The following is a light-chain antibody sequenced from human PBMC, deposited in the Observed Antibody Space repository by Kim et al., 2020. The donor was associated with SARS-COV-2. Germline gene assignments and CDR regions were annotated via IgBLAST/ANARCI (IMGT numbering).Light chain of an antibody. J-gene: IGKJ4*01. CDR3: QQYNKWPPIT. V-gene: IGKV3-15*01. Sequence: IVMTQSPDTLSVSPGERVTLSCRASQSIGNNLAWYQQKPGQSPTILIFGASTRPTGIPARFSGSGSGTDFTLTISSLQFEDSAVYYCQQYNKWPPITFGGGTKVEI. CDR2: GAS. CDR1: QSIGNN.